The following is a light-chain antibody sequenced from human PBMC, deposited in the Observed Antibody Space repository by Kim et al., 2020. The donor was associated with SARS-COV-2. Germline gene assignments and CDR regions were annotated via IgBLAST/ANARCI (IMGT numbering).Light chain of an antibody. V-gene: IGKV3-20*01. CDR1: QRINHYY. CDR2: GTA. J-gene: IGKJ4*01. Sequence: FPGEGANRSCGASQRINHYYLAWYQQKPGQAPRLLIYGTANRETGIPDRFSGSGSETDLTLAMSGLVPEDFAVYYCQQYGGSRTFGGGTQMDIK. CDR3: QQYGGSRT.